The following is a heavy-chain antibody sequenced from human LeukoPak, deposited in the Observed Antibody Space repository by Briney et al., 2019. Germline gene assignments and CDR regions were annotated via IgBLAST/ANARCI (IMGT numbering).Heavy chain of an antibody. J-gene: IGHJ4*02. V-gene: IGHV3-21*01. CDR2: ISSSSSYI. CDR3: ARDGGIAVAAPYYFDY. D-gene: IGHD6-19*01. Sequence: GGSLRLSCAASGFTFSSYSMNWVRQAPGKGLEGVSSISSSSSYIYYADSVKGRFTISRDNATSSLYLQMNSLRAEDTAVYYCARDGGIAVAAPYYFDYWGQATLVTVSS. CDR1: GFTFSSYS.